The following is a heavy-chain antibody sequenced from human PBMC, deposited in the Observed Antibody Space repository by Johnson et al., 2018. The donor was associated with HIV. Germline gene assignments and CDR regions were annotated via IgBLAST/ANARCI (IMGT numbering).Heavy chain of an antibody. V-gene: IGHV3-30-3*01. D-gene: IGHD4-23*01. CDR2: ISYDGSKK. CDR3: ARGEDYGGNFGALDI. J-gene: IGHJ3*02. Sequence: QVQLVESGGGVVQPGRSLRLSCAASGFTFSSYAVQWVRQAPDKGLEWVAVISYDGSKKYYADSVRCRFTISRDNSKNTLYLQMNSLRDEDTAVYYCARGEDYGGNFGALDIWGQGTMVTVSS. CDR1: GFTFSSYA.